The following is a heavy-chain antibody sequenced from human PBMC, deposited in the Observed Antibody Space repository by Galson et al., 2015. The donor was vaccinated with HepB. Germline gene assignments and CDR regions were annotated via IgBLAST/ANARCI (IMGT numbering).Heavy chain of an antibody. V-gene: IGHV1-3*01. CDR3: ARSQQGLPYYGMDV. CDR2: INAGNGNT. CDR1: GYTFTSYA. J-gene: IGHJ6*02. Sequence: SVKVSCKASGYTFTSYAMHWVRQAPGQRLEWMGWINAGNGNTKYSQKFQGRVTITRDTSASTAYMELSSLRSEDTAVYYCARSQQGLPYYGMDVWGQGTTVTVSS.